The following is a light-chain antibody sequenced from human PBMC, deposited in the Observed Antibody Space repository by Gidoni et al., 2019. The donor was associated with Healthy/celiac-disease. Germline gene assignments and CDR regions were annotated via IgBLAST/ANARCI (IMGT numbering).Light chain of an antibody. J-gene: IGKJ3*01. CDR3: QQYGSSPPVT. V-gene: IGKV3-20*01. CDR2: GAS. Sequence: EILLTQSPGTLSLSPGERATLSCRASQSVSSSYLAWYQQKPGQAPRLLIYGASSRATGIPDRFSGSGSGTDFTLTISRLEPEDFAVYYCQQYGSSPPVTFGPXTKVDIK. CDR1: QSVSSSY.